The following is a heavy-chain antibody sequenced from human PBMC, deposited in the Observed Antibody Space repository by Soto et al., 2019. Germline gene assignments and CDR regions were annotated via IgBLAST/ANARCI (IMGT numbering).Heavy chain of an antibody. CDR3: ARDRVVLVPAAIRAQYYYGMDV. D-gene: IGHD2-2*01. CDR2: IWYDGSNK. J-gene: IGHJ6*02. V-gene: IGHV3-33*01. CDR1: GFTFSSYG. Sequence: GGSLILSCAASGFTFSSYGMHWVRQAPGKGLEWVAVIWYDGSNKYYADSVKGRFTISRDNSKNTLYLQMNSLRAEDTAVYYCARDRVVLVPAAIRAQYYYGMDVWGQGTTVTVSS.